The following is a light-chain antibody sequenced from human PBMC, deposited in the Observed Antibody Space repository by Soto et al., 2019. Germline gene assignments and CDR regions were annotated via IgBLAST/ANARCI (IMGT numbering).Light chain of an antibody. CDR1: QSIGSW. CDR3: QHYNSYSEA. CDR2: DAS. J-gene: IGKJ1*01. V-gene: IGKV1-5*01. Sequence: DIQMNQSPSTLSASVGDRVTITCRASQSIGSWLAWYQQISGRAPNLLIYDASSLQSGVPSRFSGSGSGTEFTLTISSLQPDDFATYYCQHYNSYSEAFGQGSMVDIK.